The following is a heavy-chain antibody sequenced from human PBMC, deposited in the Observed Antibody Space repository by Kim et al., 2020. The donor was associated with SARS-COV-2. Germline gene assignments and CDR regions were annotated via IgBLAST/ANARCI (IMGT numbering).Heavy chain of an antibody. CDR1: GFTFSEYN. CDR2: ISSSTNNT. CDR3: VRDLKGSVWSNIDY. V-gene: IGHV3-48*01. D-gene: IGHD6-19*01. J-gene: IGHJ4*02. Sequence: GGSLRLFCAVSGFTFSEYNMNWARQVPGKGLEWISHISSSTNNTYYADSVKGRFTISRDNAKNSLFLQMNSMRGEDTAVYYCVRDLKGSVWSNIDYWGQG.